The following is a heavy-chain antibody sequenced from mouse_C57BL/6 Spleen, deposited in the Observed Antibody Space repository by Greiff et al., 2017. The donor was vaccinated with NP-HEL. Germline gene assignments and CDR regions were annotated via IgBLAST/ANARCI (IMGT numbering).Heavy chain of an antibody. CDR1: GYSITSGYY. CDR3: ARAYGSSFYWYFDV. CDR2: ISYDGSN. V-gene: IGHV3-6*01. Sequence: DVQLQESGPGLVKPSQSLSLTCSVTGYSITSGYYWNWIRQFPGNKLEWMGYISYDGSNNYNPSLKNRISITRDTSKNQFFLKLNSVTTEDTATYYCARAYGSSFYWYFDVWGTGTTVTVSS. D-gene: IGHD1-1*01. J-gene: IGHJ1*03.